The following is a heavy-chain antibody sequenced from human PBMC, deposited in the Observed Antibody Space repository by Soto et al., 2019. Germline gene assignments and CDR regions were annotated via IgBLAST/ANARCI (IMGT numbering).Heavy chain of an antibody. CDR1: GFTFSSYA. Sequence: PGGSLRLSCAASGFTFSSYAMHWVRQAPGKGLEWVAVISYDGSNKYYADSVKGRFTISRDNSKNTLYLQMNSLRAEDTAVYYCARDSXGVRGVIIIAYYYGMDVWGQGTTVTVSS. D-gene: IGHD3-10*01. CDR3: ARDSXGVRGVIIIAYYYGMDV. J-gene: IGHJ6*02. CDR2: ISYDGSNK. V-gene: IGHV3-30-3*01.